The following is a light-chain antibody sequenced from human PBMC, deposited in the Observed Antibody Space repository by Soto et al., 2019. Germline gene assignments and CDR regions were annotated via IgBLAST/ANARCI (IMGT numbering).Light chain of an antibody. Sequence: QAGVTQPPSESGTPVQRVTISCSGSRSNIGSNTVNWYQQLPGTAPKFLIYSNNQRPSGVPKRFSGSKSGTSASLAISGLQSEDEAEYYCATLDDSLNGHVVLGGGTQLPVL. CDR3: ATLDDSLNGHVV. V-gene: IGLV1-44*01. J-gene: IGLJ2*01. CDR2: SNN. CDR1: RSNIGSNT.